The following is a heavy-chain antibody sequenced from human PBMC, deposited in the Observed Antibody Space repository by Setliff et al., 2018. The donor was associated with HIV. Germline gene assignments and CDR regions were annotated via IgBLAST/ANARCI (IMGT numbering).Heavy chain of an antibody. J-gene: IGHJ4*01. CDR3: AKDSARYSSGWYYFDY. CDR1: GFTFSSYS. D-gene: IGHD6-19*01. Sequence: GGSLRLSCAASGFTFSSYSMNWVRQAPGKGLEWVSVISGSGDSTFYADSLKGRFTISRDNSKNTLYLQMNSLRAEDTAVYYSAKDSARYSSGWYYFDYRGHGSLVTVSS. CDR2: ISGSGDST. V-gene: IGHV3-23*01.